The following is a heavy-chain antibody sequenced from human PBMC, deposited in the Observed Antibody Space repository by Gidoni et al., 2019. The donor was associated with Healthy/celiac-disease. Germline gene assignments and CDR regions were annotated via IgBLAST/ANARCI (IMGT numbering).Heavy chain of an antibody. V-gene: IGHV1-2*04. Sequence: QVQLVQSGAEVKKPGASVKVSCTASGYTFTGYYMHWVRQAPGQGLEWMGWINPNRGGTNYAQKFQGWVTMTRDTSISTAYMELSRLRSDDTAVYYCARDKEAGDYYYYYGMDVWGQGTTVTVSS. J-gene: IGHJ6*02. CDR1: GYTFTGYY. CDR3: ARDKEAGDYYYYYGMDV. D-gene: IGHD6-19*01. CDR2: INPNRGGT.